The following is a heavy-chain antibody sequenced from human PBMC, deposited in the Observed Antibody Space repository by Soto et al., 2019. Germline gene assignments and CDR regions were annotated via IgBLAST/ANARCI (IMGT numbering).Heavy chain of an antibody. Sequence: GGSLRLSCAASGFTFSSYGMHWVRQDPGKGLEWVAVIWYDGSNKYYADSVKGRFTISRDNSKNTLYLQMNSLRAEVTAVYYCAREGRTIFGVVNGMDVWGQGTTVTVSS. D-gene: IGHD3-3*01. CDR2: IWYDGSNK. CDR3: AREGRTIFGVVNGMDV. V-gene: IGHV3-33*01. J-gene: IGHJ6*02. CDR1: GFTFSSYG.